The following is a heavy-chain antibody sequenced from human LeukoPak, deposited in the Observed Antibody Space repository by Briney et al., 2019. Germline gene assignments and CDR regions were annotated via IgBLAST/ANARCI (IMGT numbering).Heavy chain of an antibody. Sequence: SETLSLTCTVSDDSISDYYRGWTRQPPGKGLEWIGYFHNSGTSTYNPSLKSRVTISADTSKNQFSLRLNSLTTADTAVYYCTRGAGWLIDYWGQGILVTVSS. CDR2: FHNSGTS. J-gene: IGHJ4*02. CDR1: DDSISDYY. CDR3: TRGAGWLIDY. D-gene: IGHD3-16*01. V-gene: IGHV4-59*01.